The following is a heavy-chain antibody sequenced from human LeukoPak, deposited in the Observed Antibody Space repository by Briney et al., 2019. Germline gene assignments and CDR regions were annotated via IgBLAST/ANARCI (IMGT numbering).Heavy chain of an antibody. CDR2: IYYGGST. D-gene: IGHD1-14*01. Sequence: SETLSLTCTVSGGSISDFYWNWIRQPPGKGLEWIGFIYYGGSTNYTPSLKSRVTISVDTSENHLSLKLSSVTAADTAVYYCARDGGGIGVTGTFDYWGQGALVTVSS. CDR3: ARDGGGIGVTGTFDY. V-gene: IGHV4-59*01. J-gene: IGHJ4*02. CDR1: GGSISDFY.